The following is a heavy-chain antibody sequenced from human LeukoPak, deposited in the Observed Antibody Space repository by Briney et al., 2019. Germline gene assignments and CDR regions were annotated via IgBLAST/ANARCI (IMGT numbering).Heavy chain of an antibody. V-gene: IGHV4-30-2*01. CDR3: ASRVSQGGSGWEGPIDY. CDR1: GGSISSGGYS. D-gene: IGHD6-19*01. Sequence: SETLSLTCAVSGGSISSGGYSWSWIRQPPGKGLEWIGYIYHSGSTNYNPSLKSRVTISVDTSKNQFSLKLSSVTAADTAVYYCASRVSQGGSGWEGPIDYWGQGTLVTVSS. CDR2: IYHSGST. J-gene: IGHJ4*02.